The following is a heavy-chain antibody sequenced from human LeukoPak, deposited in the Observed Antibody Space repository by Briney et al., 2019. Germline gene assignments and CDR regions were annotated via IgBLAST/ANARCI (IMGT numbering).Heavy chain of an antibody. CDR2: ISWNSGDL. J-gene: IGHJ4*02. Sequence: PGRSLRLSCAASGFNFDDYAMHWVRQGPGKGLEWVSGISWNSGDLGYADSVKGRFTISRDNAKNTLYLQMNSLRAEDTAVYYCARPARYCSSTSCYKYWGQGTLVTVSS. V-gene: IGHV3-9*01. CDR3: ARPARYCSSTSCYKY. CDR1: GFNFDDYA. D-gene: IGHD2-2*02.